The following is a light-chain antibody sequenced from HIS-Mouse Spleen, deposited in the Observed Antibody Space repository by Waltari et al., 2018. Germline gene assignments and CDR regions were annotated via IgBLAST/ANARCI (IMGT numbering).Light chain of an antibody. CDR2: AAS. CDR1: QSISSY. CDR3: QQSYSTPLYT. V-gene: IGKV1-39*01. J-gene: IGKJ2*01. Sequence: DIQMTQSPSSLSASVGDRVTITCRASQSISSYLNWYQQKPGKAPKPLIYAASSLQSGVPSRFSGSGSGTDFTLTISSLQPEDVATYYCQQSYSTPLYTFGQGTKLEIE.